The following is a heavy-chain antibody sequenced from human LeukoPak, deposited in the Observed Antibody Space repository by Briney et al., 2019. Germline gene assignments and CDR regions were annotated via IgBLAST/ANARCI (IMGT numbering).Heavy chain of an antibody. CDR2: ISSSSSAM. CDR3: ARDSFYYDSSGPQG. J-gene: IGHJ4*02. CDR1: GFTFSSYE. D-gene: IGHD3-22*01. Sequence: GGSLRLSCAASGFTFSSYEMNWVRQAPGKGLEWVSSISSSSSAMYYADSVKGRFTISRDNAKNSLFLQMNSLRAEDTAVYYCARDSFYYDSSGPQGWGQGTLVTVSS. V-gene: IGHV3-21*01.